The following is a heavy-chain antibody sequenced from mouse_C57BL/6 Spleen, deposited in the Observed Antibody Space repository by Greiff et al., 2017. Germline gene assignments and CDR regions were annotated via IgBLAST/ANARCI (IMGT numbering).Heavy chain of an antibody. CDR3: TRRSNPRFAY. J-gene: IGHJ3*01. D-gene: IGHD2-5*01. V-gene: IGHV1-15*01. CDR2: IDPETGGT. Sequence: QVQLQQSGAELVRPGASVTLSCKASGYTFTDYEMHWVTQTPVHGLEWIGAIDPETGGTAYNQKFKGKAILTADKSSSTAYMELRSLTSEDSAVYYCTRRSNPRFAYWGQGTLVTVSA. CDR1: GYTFTDYE.